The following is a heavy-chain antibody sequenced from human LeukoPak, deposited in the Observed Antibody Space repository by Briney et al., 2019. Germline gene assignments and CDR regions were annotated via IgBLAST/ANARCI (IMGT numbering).Heavy chain of an antibody. V-gene: IGHV1-24*01. CDR3: ATEVIRSSGYFDYFDY. Sequence: ASVKVSCKVSGYTLTELSMHWVRQAPGKGLEWMGGFDPEDGETIYAQKFQGRVTMTEDTSTDTAYMELSSLRSEDTAAYYCATEVIRSSGYFDYFDYWGQGTLVTVSS. CDR2: FDPEDGET. J-gene: IGHJ4*02. CDR1: GYTLTELS. D-gene: IGHD3-22*01.